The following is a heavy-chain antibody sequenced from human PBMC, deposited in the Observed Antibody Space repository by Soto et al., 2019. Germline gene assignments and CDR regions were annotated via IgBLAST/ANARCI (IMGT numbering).Heavy chain of an antibody. Sequence: ASVKVSCKASGDTFTGYYMHWVRQAPGQGLEWMGWINPNSGGTNYAQKFQGWVTMTRDTSISTAYMELSRLRSDDTAVYYCARAGIVYAIDYYYYGMDVWEQGTRCTVS. CDR3: ARAGIVYAIDYYYYGMDV. CDR2: INPNSGGT. D-gene: IGHD2-8*01. CDR1: GDTFTGYY. V-gene: IGHV1-2*04. J-gene: IGHJ6*01.